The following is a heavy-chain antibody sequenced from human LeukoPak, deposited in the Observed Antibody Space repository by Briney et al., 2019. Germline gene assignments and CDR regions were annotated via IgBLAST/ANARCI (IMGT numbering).Heavy chain of an antibody. Sequence: GGSLRLSCAASGFPVSSNYMSWVRQAPGKGLEWVSVIYSGGSTYYADSVKGRFTISRDNSRKTLYLQMSSLRAEDTAVYYWTITEYGSGSYADYWGQGTLVTVSS. CDR2: IYSGGST. V-gene: IGHV3-53*01. D-gene: IGHD3-10*01. CDR3: TITEYGSGSYADY. CDR1: GFPVSSNY. J-gene: IGHJ4*02.